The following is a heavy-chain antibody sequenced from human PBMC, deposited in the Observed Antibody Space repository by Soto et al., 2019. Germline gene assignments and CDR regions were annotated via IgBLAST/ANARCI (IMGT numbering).Heavy chain of an antibody. Sequence: QVHLVQSGAEVKKPGASVKVSCKGSGYGFTTYGITWVRQATGQGLEWMAWISANNGKTNYAQKLQGRVTVTRDTSTSTAYMELRSLRSDDTAVYYCARGRYGDYWGQGALFTVSS. D-gene: IGHD1-1*01. CDR3: ARGRYGDY. V-gene: IGHV1-18*01. CDR1: GYGFTTYG. CDR2: ISANNGKT. J-gene: IGHJ4*02.